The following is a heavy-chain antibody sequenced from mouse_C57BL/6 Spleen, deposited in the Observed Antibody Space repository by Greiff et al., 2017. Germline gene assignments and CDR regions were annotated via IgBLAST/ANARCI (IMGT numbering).Heavy chain of an antibody. Sequence: VQLQQSGAELVKPGASVKLSCKASGYTFTEYTIHWVKQRSGQGLEWIGWIYPGSGSIKYNERFKGKATLTADKSSSTVYMVLSRLTSEDSAVYCCARHEGDDYGDYFAYWGQGTPLTVSS. CDR3: ARHEGDDYGDYFAY. V-gene: IGHV1-62-2*01. J-gene: IGHJ2*01. CDR2: IYPGSGSI. CDR1: GYTFTEYT. D-gene: IGHD2-4*01.